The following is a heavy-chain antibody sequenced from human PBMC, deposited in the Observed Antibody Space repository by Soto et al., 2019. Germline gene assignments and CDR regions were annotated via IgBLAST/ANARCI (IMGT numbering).Heavy chain of an antibody. V-gene: IGHV3-9*01. CDR3: ANLPTDQPGSDAFDI. J-gene: IGHJ3*02. CDR1: GFTFDDYA. CDR2: ISWNSGSI. Sequence: EVQLVESGGGLVQPGRSLRLSCAASGFTFDDYAMHWVRQAPGKGLEWVSGISWNSGSIGYADSVKGRFTISRDNAKISLYLQMNSLRAEDTALYYCANLPTDQPGSDAFDIWGQGTMVTVSS. D-gene: IGHD1-26*01.